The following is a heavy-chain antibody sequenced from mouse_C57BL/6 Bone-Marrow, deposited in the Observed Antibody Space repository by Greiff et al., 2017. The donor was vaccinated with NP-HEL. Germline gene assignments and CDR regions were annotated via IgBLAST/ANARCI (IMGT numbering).Heavy chain of an antibody. J-gene: IGHJ1*03. CDR3: ARHGDGYYVWYFDV. V-gene: IGHV5-12*01. Sequence: EVQRVESGGGLVQPGGSLKLSCAASGFTFSDYYMYWVRQTPEKRLEWVAYISNGGSSTYYPDTVKGRFTISRDNAKNTLYLQMSRLKSEDTAMYYCARHGDGYYVWYFDVWGTGTTVTVSS. CDR2: ISNGGSST. D-gene: IGHD2-3*01. CDR1: GFTFSDYY.